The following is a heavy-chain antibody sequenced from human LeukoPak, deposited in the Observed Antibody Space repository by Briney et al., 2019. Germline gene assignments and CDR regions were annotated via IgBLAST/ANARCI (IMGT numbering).Heavy chain of an antibody. Sequence: SETLSLTCTVSGGSISSYYWSWIPQPPGKGLEWIGYVYYSGSTTYNPSLKSRVTISVDTSKNQFSLKLCSVTPADTAVYYCARAPYTSGFYFFDPWGQGTLVTVSS. J-gene: IGHJ5*02. V-gene: IGHV4-59*13. CDR1: GGSISSYY. CDR3: ARAPYTSGFYFFDP. CDR2: VYYSGST. D-gene: IGHD3-22*01.